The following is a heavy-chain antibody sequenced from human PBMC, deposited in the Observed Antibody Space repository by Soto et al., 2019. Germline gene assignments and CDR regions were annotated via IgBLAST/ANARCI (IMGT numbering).Heavy chain of an antibody. Sequence: EVQLVESGGGLVQPGGSLRLSWEVSGFTFGSYWMNWVRLIPGKGLEWVAYIKPDGSATYYVDSVKGRFTISRDNAKNSLYLQMNSLRAEDTAVYYCARVPWFNWYFDLWGRGTLVTVSS. V-gene: IGHV3-7*01. CDR3: ARVPWFNWYFDL. CDR2: IKPDGSAT. D-gene: IGHD3-9*01. CDR1: GFTFGSYW. J-gene: IGHJ2*01.